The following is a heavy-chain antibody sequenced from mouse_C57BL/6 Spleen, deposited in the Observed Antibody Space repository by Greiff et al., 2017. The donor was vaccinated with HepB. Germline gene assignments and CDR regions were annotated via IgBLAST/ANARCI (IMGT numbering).Heavy chain of an antibody. Sequence: EVKVEESGGGLVQPGGSMKLSCVASGFTFSNYWMNWVRQSPEKGLEWVAQIRLKSDNYATHYAESVKGRFTISRDDSKSSVYLQMNNLRAEDTGIYYCTGLSDVFAYWGQGTLVTVSA. J-gene: IGHJ3*01. V-gene: IGHV6-3*01. CDR3: TGLSDVFAY. CDR1: GFTFSNYW. CDR2: IRLKSDNYAT.